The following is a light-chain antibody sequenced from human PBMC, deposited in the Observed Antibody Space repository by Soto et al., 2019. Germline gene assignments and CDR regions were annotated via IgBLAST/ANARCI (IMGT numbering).Light chain of an antibody. V-gene: IGKV1-5*03. CDR3: QQCSMGWT. CDR2: KAS. J-gene: IGKJ1*01. Sequence: DIQMAQAPSALSESVGGRVTSAFRASQSISSWLAWYQQTPGKAPKLLIYKASSLESGVPSRFSRTGSGTEFTFPIPTLQPEDFGTYYCQQCSMGWTFGQGTKVDI. CDR1: QSISSW.